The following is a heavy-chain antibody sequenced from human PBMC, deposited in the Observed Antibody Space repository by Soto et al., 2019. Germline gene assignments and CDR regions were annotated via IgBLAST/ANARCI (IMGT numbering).Heavy chain of an antibody. Sequence: PSETLSLTCAVSSGSISSSNWWSWVRQPPGKGLEWIGEIYHSGSTNYNPSLKSRVTISVDKSKNQFSLKLSSVTAADTAVYYCARVEDSSSDNWFDPWGQGTLVTVSS. CDR3: ARVEDSSSDNWFDP. V-gene: IGHV4-4*02. CDR2: IYHSGST. CDR1: SGSISSSNW. J-gene: IGHJ5*02. D-gene: IGHD6-6*01.